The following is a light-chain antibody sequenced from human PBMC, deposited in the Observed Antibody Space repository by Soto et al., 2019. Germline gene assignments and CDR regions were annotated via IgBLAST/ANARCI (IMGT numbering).Light chain of an antibody. CDR2: KDS. CDR1: ALPKKY. V-gene: IGLV3-25*03. CDR3: QSTDSSGSLVL. J-gene: IGLJ2*01. Sequence: SSELTQPPSVSVSPGQTARITCSGDALPKKYAYWYQQKPGQAPVLVIFKDSERPSGIPERFSGSSSGTTVTLTISGVQAEDEADYYCQSTDSSGSLVLFGGGTKLTVL.